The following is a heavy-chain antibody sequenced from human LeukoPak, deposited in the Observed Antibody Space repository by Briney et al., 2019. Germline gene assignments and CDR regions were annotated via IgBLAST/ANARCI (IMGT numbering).Heavy chain of an antibody. CDR3: ARVVAFYFDSSGYHFDY. CDR2: IYYSGST. J-gene: IGHJ4*02. V-gene: IGHV4-31*03. D-gene: IGHD3-22*01. Sequence: SETLSLTCTVSGGSISSGDYYWSWIRQHPGKGLEWIGYIYYSGSTYYNPSLKSRVTISVDTSKNQFSLKLSSVTAADTAVYYCARVVAFYFDSSGYHFDYWGQGTLVTVSS. CDR1: GGSISSGDYY.